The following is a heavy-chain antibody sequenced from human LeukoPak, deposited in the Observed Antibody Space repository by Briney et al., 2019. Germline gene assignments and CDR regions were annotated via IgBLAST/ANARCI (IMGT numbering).Heavy chain of an antibody. D-gene: IGHD3-22*01. V-gene: IGHV4-34*01. CDR2: INHSGST. Sequence: PSETLSLTCAVYGGSFSGYYWTWIRQPPGKGLEWIGEINHSGSTNYNPSLKSRVTISVDTSKNQFSLKLRSVTAADTAVYYCARGLRSSYYDSSGYYSSYHYYYMDVWGKGSTVTVSS. CDR3: ARGLRSSYYDSSGYYSSYHYYYMDV. J-gene: IGHJ6*03. CDR1: GGSFSGYY.